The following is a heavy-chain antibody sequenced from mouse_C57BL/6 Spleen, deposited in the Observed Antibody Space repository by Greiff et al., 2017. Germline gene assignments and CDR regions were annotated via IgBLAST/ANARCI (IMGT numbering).Heavy chain of an antibody. D-gene: IGHD4-1*01. J-gene: IGHJ2*01. V-gene: IGHV1-69*01. CDR1: GYTFTSYW. Sequence: QVQLQQPGAELVMPGASVKLSCKASGYTFTSYWMHWVKQRPGQGLEWIGEIDPSDSYTNYNQKFKGKSTLTVDKSSSTAYMQLSSLTSEDSAVYYCARKGGTGKGRDYFDYWGQGTTLTVSS. CDR3: ARKGGTGKGRDYFDY. CDR2: IDPSDSYT.